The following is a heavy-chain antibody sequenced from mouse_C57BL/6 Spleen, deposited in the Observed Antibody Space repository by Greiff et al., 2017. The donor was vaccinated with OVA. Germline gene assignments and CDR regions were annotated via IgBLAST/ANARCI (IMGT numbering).Heavy chain of an antibody. CDR3: ARDARDGYWYFDV. V-gene: IGHV7-1*01. CDR2: SRNKANDYTT. CDR1: GFTFSDFY. D-gene: IGHD2-3*01. Sequence: EVKVVESGGGLVQSGRSLRLSCATSGFTFSDFYMEWVRQAPGKGLEWIAASRNKANDYTTEYSASVKGRFIVSRDTSQSILYLQMNALRAEDTAIYYCARDARDGYWYFDVWGTGTTVTVSS. J-gene: IGHJ1*03.